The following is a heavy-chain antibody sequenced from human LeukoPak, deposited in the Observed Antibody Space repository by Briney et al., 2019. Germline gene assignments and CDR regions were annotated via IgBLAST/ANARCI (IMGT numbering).Heavy chain of an antibody. D-gene: IGHD2-15*01. CDR1: GFTFDDYA. Sequence: GGSLRLSCAASGFTFDDYAMNWVRQAPGKGLEWVAVIDWSGATTCYAASVKGRFTISRDKVKNSLYLQMSSLRVDDTALYYFSRGQGSCSGGSCPYWFDPWGRGTVVTVS. J-gene: IGHJ5*02. CDR3: SRGQGSCSGGSCPYWFDP. V-gene: IGHV3-20*04. CDR2: IDWSGATT.